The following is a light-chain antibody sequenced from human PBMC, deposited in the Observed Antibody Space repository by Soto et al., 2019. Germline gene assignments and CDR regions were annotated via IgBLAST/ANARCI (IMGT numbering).Light chain of an antibody. CDR2: GNT. Sequence: QSVLTQPPSVSGAPGQRVTISCTGSSNHIGAGYDVHWYQQLPGTAPKLLIFGNTNRPSGVPDRFSGSKSGTSASLAITGLQAEDEADYYCQSYDSSLSGYVFGTGTKVTVL. CDR3: QSYDSSLSGYV. CDR1: SNHIGAGYD. J-gene: IGLJ1*01. V-gene: IGLV1-40*01.